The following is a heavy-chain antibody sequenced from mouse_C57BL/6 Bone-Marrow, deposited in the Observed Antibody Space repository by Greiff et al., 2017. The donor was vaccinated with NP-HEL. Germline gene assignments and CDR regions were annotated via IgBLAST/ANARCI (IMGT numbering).Heavy chain of an antibody. V-gene: IGHV1-55*01. CDR1: GYTFTSYW. D-gene: IGHD2-4*01. CDR2: IYPGSGST. CDR3: ARSDDYDYYAMDY. Sequence: QVQLQQPGAELVKPGASVKMSCKASGYTFTSYWITWVKQRPGQGLEWIGDIYPGSGSTNYNEKFKSKATLTVDTSSSTAYMQLSSLTSEDSAVYYCARSDDYDYYAMDYWGQGTSVTVSS. J-gene: IGHJ4*01.